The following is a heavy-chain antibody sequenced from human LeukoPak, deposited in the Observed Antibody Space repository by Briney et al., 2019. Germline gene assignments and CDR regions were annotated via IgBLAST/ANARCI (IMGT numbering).Heavy chain of an antibody. CDR1: GRTFSSYA. V-gene: IGHV1-69*13. CDR2: IIPIFGTA. Sequence: ASVKVSCKASGRTFSSYAITWVRQAPGQGLEWMGGIIPIFGTANYAQKFQGRVTITADESTSTAYMELSSLRSEDTAVYYCARSNYYGSGKHYYYMDVWGKGTTVTISS. J-gene: IGHJ6*03. CDR3: ARSNYYGSGKHYYYMDV. D-gene: IGHD3-10*01.